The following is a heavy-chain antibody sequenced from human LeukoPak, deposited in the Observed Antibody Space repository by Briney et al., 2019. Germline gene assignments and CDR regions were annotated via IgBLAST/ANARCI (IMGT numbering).Heavy chain of an antibody. CDR2: ISCSGGST. CDR3: AKDAHVLMVYAGGDYFDY. CDR1: GFTFSSYA. J-gene: IGHJ4*02. D-gene: IGHD2-8*01. Sequence: GGSLRLSCAASGFTFSSYAMSWVRQAPGKGLEWVSAISCSGGSTYYADSVEGRFTISRDNSKNTLYLQMNSLKAEDTAVYYCAKDAHVLMVYAGGDYFDYWGQGTLVTVSS. V-gene: IGHV3-23*01.